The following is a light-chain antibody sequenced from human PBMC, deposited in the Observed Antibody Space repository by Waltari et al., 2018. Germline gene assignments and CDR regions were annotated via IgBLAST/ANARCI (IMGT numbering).Light chain of an antibody. Sequence: EVVLTQSPATLSVSLGERATLSCRASQSVSSDLAWYQQKPGQAPRLIIHGDSIRATGIPARFSGSGSGTEFTLTISSLQSEDSAVYYCQQYNKWPPGTFGQGTKVEIK. J-gene: IGKJ1*01. V-gene: IGKV3-15*01. CDR2: GDS. CDR3: QQYNKWPPGT. CDR1: QSVSSD.